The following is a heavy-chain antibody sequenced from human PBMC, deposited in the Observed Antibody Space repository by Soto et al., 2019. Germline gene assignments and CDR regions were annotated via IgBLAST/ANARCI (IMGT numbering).Heavy chain of an antibody. Sequence: ASVKASCKASGYTFTSYGISWVRQAPGQGLEWMGWISAYNGNTNYAQKLQGRVTMTTDTSTSTAYMELRSLRSDDTAVYYCARDHVGIAVAGNNWFDPWGQGTLVTVSS. CDR1: GYTFTSYG. CDR2: ISAYNGNT. CDR3: ARDHVGIAVAGNNWFDP. J-gene: IGHJ5*02. V-gene: IGHV1-18*01. D-gene: IGHD6-19*01.